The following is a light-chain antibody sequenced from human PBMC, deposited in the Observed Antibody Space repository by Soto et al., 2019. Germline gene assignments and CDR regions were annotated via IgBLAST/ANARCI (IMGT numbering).Light chain of an antibody. CDR3: QQYTSWPLT. CDR2: AAC. J-gene: IGKJ4*01. CDR1: QNVYNN. V-gene: IGKV3D-15*01. Sequence: EVVMTQSPATLSVSPGERATLSCRTSQNVYNNLAWYLQKPGQAPRLLISAACTRATGIPARLSGSGSGTEFTLTINSLQSEDFTVFYCQQYTSWPLTFGGGTKVEIK.